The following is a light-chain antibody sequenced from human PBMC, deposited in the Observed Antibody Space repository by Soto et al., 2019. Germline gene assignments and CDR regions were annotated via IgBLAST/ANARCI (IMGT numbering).Light chain of an antibody. V-gene: IGKV3-20*01. CDR2: DAS. Sequence: EVVLTQSPGTLSLSPGERATLSCRASQSVTSSYLAWYQQKPGQAPRLLIYDASSRATGIPDRFSGSGSETDFTLTISRLEPEDFAVCYCQQYGTSPLTFGGGTKVAIK. CDR1: QSVTSSY. CDR3: QQYGTSPLT. J-gene: IGKJ4*01.